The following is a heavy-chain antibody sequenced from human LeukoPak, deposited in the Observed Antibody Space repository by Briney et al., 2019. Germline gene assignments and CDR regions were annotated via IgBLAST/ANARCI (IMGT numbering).Heavy chain of an antibody. V-gene: IGHV3-33*01. CDR1: GFTFSSYG. J-gene: IGHJ2*01. Sequence: GGSLRLSCAASGFTFSSYGMHWVRQAPGKGLEWVAVIWYDGSSKYYADSVKGRFTISRDNSKNTLYLQMNSLRAEDTAVYYCARDPSTVTTNWYFDLWGRGTLVTVSS. CDR3: ARDPSTVTTNWYFDL. D-gene: IGHD4-17*01. CDR2: IWYDGSSK.